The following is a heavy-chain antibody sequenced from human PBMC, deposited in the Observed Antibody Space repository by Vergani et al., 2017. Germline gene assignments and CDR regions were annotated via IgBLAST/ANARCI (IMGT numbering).Heavy chain of an antibody. Sequence: QFQLVQSGAEVKKPGSSVKVSCKASGGTFSSYAISWVRQAPGQGLEWMGWMNPNSGNTGYAQKFQGRVTMTRNTSISTAYMELSSLRSEDTAVYYCARAYYGSGPGAFDIWGQGTMVTVSS. CDR1: GGTFSSYA. V-gene: IGHV1-8*02. CDR2: MNPNSGNT. CDR3: ARAYYGSGPGAFDI. J-gene: IGHJ3*02. D-gene: IGHD3-10*01.